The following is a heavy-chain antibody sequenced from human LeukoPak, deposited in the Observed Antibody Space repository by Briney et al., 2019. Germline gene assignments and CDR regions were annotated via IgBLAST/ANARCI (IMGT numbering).Heavy chain of an antibody. J-gene: IGHJ5*02. CDR3: AIYYGSGSNNWLDP. D-gene: IGHD3-10*01. V-gene: IGHV3-23*01. CDR1: GFTFSSQG. Sequence: GGSLRLSCAASGFTFSSQGMTWVRQAPGKGLEWVSAISGSGDGTFYADSVKGRFTISRDNSRNTLYLQMNSLRAEDTAVYYCAIYYGSGSNNWLDPWGQGTLVTVSS. CDR2: ISGSGDGT.